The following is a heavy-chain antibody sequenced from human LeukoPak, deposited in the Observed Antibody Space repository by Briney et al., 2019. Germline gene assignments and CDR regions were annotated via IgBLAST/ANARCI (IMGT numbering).Heavy chain of an antibody. D-gene: IGHD3-3*01. CDR2: INHSGST. Sequence: KPSETLSLTCAVYGGSFSGYYWSWVRQPPGKGLEWIGEINHSGSTNYNPSLKSRVTISVDTSKNQFSLKLSSVTAADTAVYYCARGIWSGYYVYWGQGTLVTVSS. V-gene: IGHV4-34*01. J-gene: IGHJ4*02. CDR3: ARGIWSGYYVY. CDR1: GGSFSGYY.